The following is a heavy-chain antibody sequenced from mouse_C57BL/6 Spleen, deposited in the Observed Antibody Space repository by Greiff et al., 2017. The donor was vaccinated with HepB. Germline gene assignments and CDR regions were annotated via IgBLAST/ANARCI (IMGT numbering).Heavy chain of an antibody. CDR2: INPYNGGT. Sequence: VQLQQSGPVLVKPGASVKMSCKASGYTFTDYYMNWVKQSHGKSLEWIGVINPYNGGTSYNQKFKGKATLTVDKSSSTAYMELNSLTSEDSAVYYCARSLDYDEGYYFDYWGQGTTLTVSS. J-gene: IGHJ2*01. CDR3: ARSLDYDEGYYFDY. CDR1: GYTFTDYY. V-gene: IGHV1-19*01. D-gene: IGHD2-4*01.